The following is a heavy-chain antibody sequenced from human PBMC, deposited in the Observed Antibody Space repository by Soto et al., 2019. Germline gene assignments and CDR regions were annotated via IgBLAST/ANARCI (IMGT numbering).Heavy chain of an antibody. J-gene: IGHJ3*02. Sequence: EVQLVESGGGLVQPGRSLRLSCAASGFTFDDYAMHWVRQAPGKGLEWVSGITWNSGSIGYADSVKGRFTISRDNAKNSLYLQMNSLRPEDTGLYYCATAQKTTANHFDIWGQGTMVTVSS. D-gene: IGHD4-17*01. CDR1: GFTFDDYA. V-gene: IGHV3-9*01. CDR3: ATAQKTTANHFDI. CDR2: ITWNSGSI.